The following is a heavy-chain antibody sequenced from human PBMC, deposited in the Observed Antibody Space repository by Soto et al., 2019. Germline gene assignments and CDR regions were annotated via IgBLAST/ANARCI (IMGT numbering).Heavy chain of an antibody. CDR3: ARVKGKYSSGWLSYYYGMDV. CDR1: GFTFSSYA. CDR2: ISYDGSNK. V-gene: IGHV3-30-3*01. D-gene: IGHD6-19*01. J-gene: IGHJ6*02. Sequence: GGSLRLSCAASGFTFSSYAMHWVRQAPGKGLEWVAVISYDGSNKYYADSVKGRFTISRDNSKNTLYLQMNSLRAEDTAVYYCARVKGKYSSGWLSYYYGMDVWGQGTTVTVSS.